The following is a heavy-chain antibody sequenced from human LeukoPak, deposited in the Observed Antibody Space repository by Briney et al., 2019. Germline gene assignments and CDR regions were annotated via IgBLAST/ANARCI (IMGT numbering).Heavy chain of an antibody. V-gene: IGHV4-39*07. D-gene: IGHD3-10*01. CDR1: GGSIAIRNYY. Sequence: PSETLSLTCAVSGGSIAIRNYYWAWIRQSPGRGLEWLGSIYYSGSTYYNPSLKSRVTISVDTSKNQFSLKLSSVTAADTAVYYCARLRVRGVLDYWGQGTLVTVSS. CDR3: ARLRVRGVLDY. J-gene: IGHJ4*02. CDR2: IYYSGST.